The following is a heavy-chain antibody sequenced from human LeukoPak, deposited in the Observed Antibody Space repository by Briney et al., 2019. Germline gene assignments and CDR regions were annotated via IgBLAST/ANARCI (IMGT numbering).Heavy chain of an antibody. V-gene: IGHV3-30*04. D-gene: IGHD2-2*01. Sequence: PGGSLRLSCAASGFIFGDYAMHWVRQAPGKGLEWVAAIAFDDTDRYYIDSVKGRFTISRDDSKNTLYLHMTSLRAEDTAVYYCAKDEDPDIVVVPTAFGYWGQGTLVTVSS. J-gene: IGHJ4*02. CDR1: GFIFGDYA. CDR2: IAFDDTDR. CDR3: AKDEDPDIVVVPTAFGY.